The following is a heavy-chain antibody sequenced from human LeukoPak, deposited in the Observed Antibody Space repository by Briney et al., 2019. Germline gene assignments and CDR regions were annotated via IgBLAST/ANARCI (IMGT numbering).Heavy chain of an antibody. CDR2: ISASGGST. J-gene: IGHJ4*02. Sequence: GGSLRLSCAASGVTFSTHAMSWVRQAPGKGLEWGSDISASGGSTYYADSVKGRFTVSRDNSKNTLYLQMSSLRADDTAVYYCAKGPRQQLVTRFDNWGQGTLVTVSS. V-gene: IGHV3-23*01. D-gene: IGHD6-13*01. CDR3: AKGPRQQLVTRFDN. CDR1: GVTFSTHA.